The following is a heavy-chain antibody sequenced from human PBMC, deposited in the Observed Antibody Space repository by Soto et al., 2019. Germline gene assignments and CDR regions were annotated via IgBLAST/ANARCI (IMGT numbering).Heavy chain of an antibody. V-gene: IGHV3-7*01. J-gene: IGHJ4*02. Sequence: EVQLVESGGGLVQPGGSLRLSCAASGVSFSAFWMSWVRQIPGKGLEWVANINQDGSEKQYVASVKGRFTISRDNAKNSLFLQMNSLRAEDSAVYYCARDRGWNIVVIPASFDLWGRGALVSVSS. CDR3: ARDRGWNIVVIPASFDL. D-gene: IGHD2-15*01. CDR2: INQDGSEK. CDR1: GVSFSAFW.